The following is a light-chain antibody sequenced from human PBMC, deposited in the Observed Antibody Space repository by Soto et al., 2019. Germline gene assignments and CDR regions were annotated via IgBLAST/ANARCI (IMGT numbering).Light chain of an antibody. CDR2: SNN. V-gene: IGLV1-44*01. Sequence: QSVLTQPPSASGTPGQRVTISCSGSNSNIGTNGVNWYQQLPGTAPKLLIQSNNQRPSGVPDRFSGSKSGTSASLAISGLQSEDEADYYCAAWDDSLTVVFGGGTKVTVL. CDR1: NSNIGTNG. CDR3: AAWDDSLTVV. J-gene: IGLJ2*01.